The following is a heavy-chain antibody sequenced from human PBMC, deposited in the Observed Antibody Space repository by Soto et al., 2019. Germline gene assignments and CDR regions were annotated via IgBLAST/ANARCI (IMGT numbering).Heavy chain of an antibody. CDR1: GFTFSDYY. CDR3: ARVRIAAAGYYVDY. J-gene: IGHJ4*02. Sequence: GGSLRLSCAASGFTFSDYYMSWIRQAPGKGLEWVSYISSSSSYTNYAASVKGRFTISRDNAKNSLYLQMNSLRAEDTAVYYCARVRIAAAGYYVDYWGQGTLVTVSS. CDR2: ISSSSSYT. V-gene: IGHV3-11*06. D-gene: IGHD6-13*01.